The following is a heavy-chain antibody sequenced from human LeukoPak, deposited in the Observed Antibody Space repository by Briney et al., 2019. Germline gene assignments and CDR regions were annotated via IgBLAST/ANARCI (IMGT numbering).Heavy chain of an antibody. CDR1: GGSFSGYY. J-gene: IGHJ6*02. Sequence: SETLSLTCAVYGGSFSGYYWSWIRQPPGKGLEWIGEINHSESTNYNPSLKSRVTISVDTSKNQFSLKLSSVTAADTAVYYCARGGMVRGVSSRRYYGMDVWGQGTTVTVSS. CDR3: ARGGMVRGVSSRRYYGMDV. CDR2: INHSEST. V-gene: IGHV4-34*01. D-gene: IGHD3-10*01.